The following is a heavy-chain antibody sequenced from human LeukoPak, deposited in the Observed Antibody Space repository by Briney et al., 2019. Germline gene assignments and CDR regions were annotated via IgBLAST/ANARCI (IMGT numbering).Heavy chain of an antibody. V-gene: IGHV1-18*01. CDR3: ARVDYDFWSGPTYYYGMDV. Sequence: EASVKVSCKASGYTFTSYGISWVRQAPGQGLEWMGWISAYNGNTNYAQKLQGRVTMTTDTSTSTAYMELRSLRSDDTAVYYCARVDYDFWSGPTYYYGMDVWGQGTTVTVSS. J-gene: IGHJ6*02. CDR1: GYTFTSYG. D-gene: IGHD3-3*01. CDR2: ISAYNGNT.